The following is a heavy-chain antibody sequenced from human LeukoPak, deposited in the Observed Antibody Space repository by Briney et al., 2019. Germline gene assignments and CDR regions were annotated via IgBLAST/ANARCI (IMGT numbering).Heavy chain of an antibody. CDR2: INHSGST. CDR1: GGSFSGYY. D-gene: IGHD3-16*01. J-gene: IGHJ5*02. CDR3: ARRIIARGLGQENWFDP. V-gene: IGHV4-34*01. Sequence: PSETLSLTCAVYGGSFSGYYWSWIRQPPGKGLEWIGEINHSGSTNYNPSLNSRVTMSLDTSKNQFSLELSSVTAADTAVYYCARRIIARGLGQENWFDPWGQGTLVTVSS.